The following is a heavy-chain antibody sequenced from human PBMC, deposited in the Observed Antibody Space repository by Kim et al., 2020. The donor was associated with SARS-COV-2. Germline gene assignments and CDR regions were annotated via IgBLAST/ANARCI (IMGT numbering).Heavy chain of an antibody. V-gene: IGHV3-53*01. CDR3: HEAGY. CDR2: IYSGGTT. J-gene: IGHJ4*02. CDR1: GLTVSINY. Sequence: GGSLRLSCAASGLTVSINYMSWVRQAPGKGLEWVSVIYSGGTTYHADSVKGRFTISRDNSKNTLYLQMNSLRAEDTAVYYCHEAGYWGQGTLVTVSS.